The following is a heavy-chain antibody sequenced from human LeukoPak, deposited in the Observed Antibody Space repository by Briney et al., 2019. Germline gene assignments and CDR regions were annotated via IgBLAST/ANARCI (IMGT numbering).Heavy chain of an antibody. CDR3: ITFSMIVVVISD. Sequence: GGSLRLSCAASGFTFSNAWMSGVRQAPGKGLEWVGRIKSKTDGGTTDYAAPVKGRFTISRDDSKNTLYLQMNSLKTEDTALYYCITFSMIVVVISDWGRGTLVTVSS. D-gene: IGHD3-22*01. CDR2: IKSKTDGGTT. CDR1: GFTFSNAW. J-gene: IGHJ4*02. V-gene: IGHV3-15*01.